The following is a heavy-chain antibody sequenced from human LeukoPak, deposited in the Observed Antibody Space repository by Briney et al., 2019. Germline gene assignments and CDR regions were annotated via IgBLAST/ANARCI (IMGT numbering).Heavy chain of an antibody. D-gene: IGHD6-19*01. CDR2: IHYSGST. J-gene: IGHJ4*02. CDR3: AGPTSSGWHGDFDC. Sequence: RASETLSLTCAVSGGSISPYYWSWIRQPPGKGLEWIGHIHYSGSTSYNPSLKSRVIISVDTSKNQLSLRLSSVTAADTAVYYCAGPTSSGWHGDFDCWGQGTLVTVSS. V-gene: IGHV4-59*08. CDR1: GGSISPYY.